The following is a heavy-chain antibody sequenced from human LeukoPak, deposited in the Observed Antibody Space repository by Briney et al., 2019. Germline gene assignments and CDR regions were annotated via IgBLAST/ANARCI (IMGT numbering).Heavy chain of an antibody. CDR3: AKDWARYCSGGSCLRGSYFDY. V-gene: IGHV3-23*01. CDR2: ISGSGGST. Sequence: GGSLRLSCAASGFTFSSYAMSWVRQAPGKGLEWVSAISGSGGSTYYADSVKGRFTISRDNSKNTRYLQMNSLRAEDTAVYYCAKDWARYCSGGSCLRGSYFDYWGQGTLVTVSS. J-gene: IGHJ4*02. CDR1: GFTFSSYA. D-gene: IGHD2-15*01.